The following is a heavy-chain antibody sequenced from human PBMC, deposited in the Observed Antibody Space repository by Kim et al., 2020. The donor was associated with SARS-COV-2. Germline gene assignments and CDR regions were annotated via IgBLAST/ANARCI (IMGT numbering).Heavy chain of an antibody. CDR3: GSNHYDSSGYYFVY. Sequence: SETLSLTCTVSGGSISSYYWSWIRQPPGKGLEWIGCIYYSGSTNYNTSLKNRVIISVDTSKNQFSLKLSSVTAAATAEYYCGSNHYDSSGYYFVYWGKGTLVTVPS. CDR1: GGSISSYY. D-gene: IGHD3-22*01. J-gene: IGHJ4*02. CDR2: IYYSGST. V-gene: IGHV4-59*01.